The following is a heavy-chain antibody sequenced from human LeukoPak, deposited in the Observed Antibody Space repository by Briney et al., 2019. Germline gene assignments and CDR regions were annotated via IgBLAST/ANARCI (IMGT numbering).Heavy chain of an antibody. D-gene: IGHD3-9*01. CDR2: ISADNGDT. Sequence: ASVKVSCKASGYTFTSYGISWVRQAPGQGLEWMGWISADNGDTNYAQKLQGRVTMTTDTSTSTAYMELRSLRSDDTAVYYCTRDLKRRSIPFGMDVWGQGTTVTVSS. J-gene: IGHJ6*02. CDR3: TRDLKRRSIPFGMDV. V-gene: IGHV1-18*01. CDR1: GYTFTSYG.